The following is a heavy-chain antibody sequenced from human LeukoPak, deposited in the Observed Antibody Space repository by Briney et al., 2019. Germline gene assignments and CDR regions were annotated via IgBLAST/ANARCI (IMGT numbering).Heavy chain of an antibody. CDR3: ARRPIVGSTGFYFDP. V-gene: IGHV4-39*01. CDR1: GGSISTTTNS. Sequence: SETLSLTCNVSGGSISTTTNSWGWAWIRQRPTKGLEWIGSIYYGGSPYCTSSLKSRVTISVDTSKNQFSLKLASLTAADTAVYYCARRPIVGSTGFYFDPWGPGTLVTVSS. CDR2: IYYGGSP. J-gene: IGHJ5*02. D-gene: IGHD1-26*01.